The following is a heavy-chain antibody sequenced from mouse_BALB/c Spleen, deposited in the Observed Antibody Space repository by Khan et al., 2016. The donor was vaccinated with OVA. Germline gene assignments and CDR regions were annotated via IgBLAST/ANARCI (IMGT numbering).Heavy chain of an antibody. CDR1: GFTFSDYY. V-gene: IGHV5-12*02. CDR2: RSIGGDST. Sequence: EVQLQESGGGLVKPGGSLKLSCATSGFTFSDYYMHWVRQTPEMRLGWVEHRSIGGDSTYYPDTVKGRFPFSTANAKNHLYLQSSRLQSEDTAMYYCARREDAYFFAMDYWGQGTSVTVSS. CDR3: ARREDAYFFAMDY. J-gene: IGHJ4*01.